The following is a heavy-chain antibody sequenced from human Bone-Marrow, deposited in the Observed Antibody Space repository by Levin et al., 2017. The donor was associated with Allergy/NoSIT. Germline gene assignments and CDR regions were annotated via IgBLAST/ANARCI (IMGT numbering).Heavy chain of an antibody. CDR3: AKDSREFGVVIVGLIDY. Sequence: LSLTCAASGFTFSSYGMHWVRQAPGKGLEWVAHISYSGNNKYYADSVKGRFTISRDNSKNTLYLQMNSLRPEDTAVYYCAKDSREFGVVIVGLIDYWGQGTLVIVSS. D-gene: IGHD3-3*01. V-gene: IGHV3-30*18. CDR2: ISYSGNNK. J-gene: IGHJ4*02. CDR1: GFTFSSYG.